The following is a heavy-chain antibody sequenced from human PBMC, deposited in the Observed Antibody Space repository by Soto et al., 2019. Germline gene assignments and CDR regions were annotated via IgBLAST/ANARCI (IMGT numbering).Heavy chain of an antibody. Sequence: ASVKVSCKASGYNFTNFGINWLRKAPGQGLEWVGWISPYSGNTNYAQKFRGRVTMTTDATTAYMELRSLRSDDAAMYYCAKLATYSTISPFDIWGQGTMVTVS. V-gene: IGHV1-18*01. CDR2: ISPYSGNT. CDR1: GYNFTNFG. D-gene: IGHD1-26*01. J-gene: IGHJ3*02. CDR3: AKLATYSTISPFDI.